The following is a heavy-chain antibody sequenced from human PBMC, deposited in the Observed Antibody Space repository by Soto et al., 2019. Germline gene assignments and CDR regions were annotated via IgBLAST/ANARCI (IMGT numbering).Heavy chain of an antibody. CDR3: ARAPHYVWGSYRFHYGMDV. V-gene: IGHV4-34*01. Sequence: PSQTLSLTCALYGGSFSGYYWSWIRQPPGKGLEWIGEINHSGSTNYNPSLKSRVTISVDTSKNQFSLKLSSVTAADTAVYYCARAPHYVWGSYRFHYGMDVWGQGTTVTVSS. CDR1: GGSFSGYY. CDR2: INHSGST. D-gene: IGHD3-16*02. J-gene: IGHJ6*02.